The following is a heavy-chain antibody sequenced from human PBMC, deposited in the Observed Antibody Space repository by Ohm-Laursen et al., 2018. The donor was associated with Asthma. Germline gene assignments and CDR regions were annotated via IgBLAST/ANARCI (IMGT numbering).Heavy chain of an antibody. V-gene: IGHV3-23*01. CDR2: ISGSGGST. D-gene: IGHD3/OR15-3a*01. CDR3: AKDWMGPPMDCWYFDL. CDR1: GFTFSSYA. Sequence: SLRLSCAASGFTFSSYAMSWVRQAPGKGLEWVSAISGSGGSTYYADSVKGRFTISRDNSKNTLYLQMNSLRAEDTAVYYCAKDWMGPPMDCWYFDLWGRGTLVTVSS. J-gene: IGHJ2*01.